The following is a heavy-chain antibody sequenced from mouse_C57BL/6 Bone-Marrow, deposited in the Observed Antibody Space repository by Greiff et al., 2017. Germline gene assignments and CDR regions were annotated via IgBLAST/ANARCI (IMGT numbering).Heavy chain of an antibody. CDR1: GFTFSSYG. CDR2: ISSGGSYT. Sequence: EVKLMESGGDLVKPGGSLKLSCAASGFTFSSYGMSWVRQTPDKRLEWVATISSGGSYTYYPDSVKGRFTIARDNAKNTLYLQMSSLKSEDTAMYYCARHVPYYYGSSFAYWGQGTLVTVSA. J-gene: IGHJ3*01. D-gene: IGHD1-1*01. CDR3: ARHVPYYYGSSFAY. V-gene: IGHV5-6*01.